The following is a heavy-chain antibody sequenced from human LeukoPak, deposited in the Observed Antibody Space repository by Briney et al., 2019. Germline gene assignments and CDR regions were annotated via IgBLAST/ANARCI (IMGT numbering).Heavy chain of an antibody. CDR3: ARDGGGEYQLLYYFDY. Sequence: PGGSLRLSCAASGFTFSSYWMSWVRQAPGEGLEWVANIKQDGSEKYYVDSVKGRFTISRDTAKNSLYLQMNSLRAEDTAVYYCARDGGGEYQLLYYFDYWGQGTLVNVSS. D-gene: IGHD2-2*01. CDR1: GFTFSSYW. CDR2: IKQDGSEK. J-gene: IGHJ4*02. V-gene: IGHV3-7*01.